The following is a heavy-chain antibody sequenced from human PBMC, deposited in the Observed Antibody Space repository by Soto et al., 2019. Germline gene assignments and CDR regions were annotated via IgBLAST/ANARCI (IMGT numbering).Heavy chain of an antibody. CDR3: ATQAYDY. V-gene: IGHV1-3*04. Sequence: QVYLVQSGAEVKKPGASVTISCKTSGYTFTDYAMHWVRHAPGQGLEWVGWINTGNGDTRYSPKLWGRVTITTDASASTAYLGLSRLRFEDTALYYCATQAYDYWGQGTQVAVAS. CDR2: INTGNGDT. CDR1: GYTFTDYA. J-gene: IGHJ4*02.